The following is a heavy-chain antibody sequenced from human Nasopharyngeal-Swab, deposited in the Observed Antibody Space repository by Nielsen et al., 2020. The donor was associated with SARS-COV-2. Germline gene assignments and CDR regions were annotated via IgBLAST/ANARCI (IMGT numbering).Heavy chain of an antibody. D-gene: IGHD2-2*03. CDR3: ARLGGYCSSTSCYLGDYYMDV. J-gene: IGHJ6*03. V-gene: IGHV5-51*01. CDR2: IYPGDSDT. CDR1: GYSFTSYW. Sequence: GESLKIYCKGSGYSFTSYWIGWVRQMPGKGLEWMGIIYPGDSDTRYSPSFQGQVTISADKSISTAYLQWSSLKASDTAMYYCARLGGYCSSTSCYLGDYYMDVWGKGTTVTVSS.